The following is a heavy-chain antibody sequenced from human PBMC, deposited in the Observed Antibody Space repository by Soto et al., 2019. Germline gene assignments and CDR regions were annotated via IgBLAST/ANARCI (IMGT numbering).Heavy chain of an antibody. CDR1: GYTFTSYD. V-gene: IGHV1-8*01. CDR2: MNSNSGNT. Sequence: QLVQSGAEVKKPGASVKVSCKASGYTFTSYDINWVRQATGQGLEWVGWMNSNSGNTGYAQKCQGRVTRTRNTSISTAYMELSSLRSKDTAVYYCARERKGMDVWGQGTTVTVSS. CDR3: ARERKGMDV. J-gene: IGHJ6*02.